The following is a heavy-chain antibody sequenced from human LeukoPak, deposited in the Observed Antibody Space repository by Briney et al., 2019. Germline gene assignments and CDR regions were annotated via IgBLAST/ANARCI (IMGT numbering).Heavy chain of an antibody. CDR1: GGSISSYY. CDR3: AGHHPRNTVDF. V-gene: IGHV4-59*08. D-gene: IGHD2/OR15-2a*01. J-gene: IGHJ4*02. Sequence: SETLSLTCTVSGGSISSYYWSWIRQPPGKGLEWIGCISHSGSTNYSPSLKSRVTISLDTSKNQFSLKLSSVTAADTAVYYCAGHHPRNTVDFWGQGTLVTVSS. CDR2: ISHSGST.